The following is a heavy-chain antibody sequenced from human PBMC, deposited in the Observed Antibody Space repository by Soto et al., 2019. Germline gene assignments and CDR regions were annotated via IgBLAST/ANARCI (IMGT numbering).Heavy chain of an antibody. V-gene: IGHV3-30-3*01. Sequence: QVKLVESGGGVVQPGRSLRLSCAASGFNVSAYTMHWVRQAPGKGLEWVAVISSDGNHKYYTDSVKGRYTIARDTSTNTLYQQMNSLIAEDTTVYYCARWEQPLFDYWGQGTLVTVSS. D-gene: IGHD1-26*01. CDR3: ARWEQPLFDY. J-gene: IGHJ4*02. CDR1: GFNVSAYT. CDR2: ISSDGNHK.